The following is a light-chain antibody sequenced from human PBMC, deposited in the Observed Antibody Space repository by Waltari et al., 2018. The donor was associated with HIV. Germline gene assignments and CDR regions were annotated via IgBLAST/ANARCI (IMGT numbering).Light chain of an antibody. CDR1: ISDVRGDNY. V-gene: IGLV2-14*03. Sequence: QSALTQPASVSGSPGLSITICCTGTISDVRGDNYASLYQRHPGKAPKLIIYDVNIRPSGVSNLFSGSKSGNTASLTISGLQAEDEADYYCSSYTSSSTRVFGGGTKVTVL. J-gene: IGLJ3*02. CDR3: SSYTSSSTRV. CDR2: DVN.